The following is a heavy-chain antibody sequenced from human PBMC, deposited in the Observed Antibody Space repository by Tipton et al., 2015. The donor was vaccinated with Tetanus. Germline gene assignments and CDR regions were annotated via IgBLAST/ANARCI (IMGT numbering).Heavy chain of an antibody. V-gene: IGHV4-39*01. CDR1: GDSISNNNYY. CDR3: ARWIAVTGTDFDF. D-gene: IGHD6-19*01. Sequence: TLSLTCTVSGDSISNNNYYWAWFRQPPGRGLEWIGSIVYSGNTYYSASLKSRVTISVDTSKNQFSLKLTSVTAADTAVYYCARWIAVTGTDFDFWGQGTLVTVSS. J-gene: IGHJ4*02. CDR2: IVYSGNT.